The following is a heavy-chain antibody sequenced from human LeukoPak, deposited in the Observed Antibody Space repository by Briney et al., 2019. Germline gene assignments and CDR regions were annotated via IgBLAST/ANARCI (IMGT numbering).Heavy chain of an antibody. CDR2: IRSSSSYM. CDR1: GFTVSSNY. D-gene: IGHD2-2*01. J-gene: IGHJ6*03. Sequence: GGSLRLSCAASGFTVSSNYMNWVRQAPGKGLEWVSSIRSSSSYMYYADSVKGRFIISRDNAKNSLYLQMNSLRAEDTAVYYCARDGSSVVVPAAINYMDVWGKGTTVTVSS. CDR3: ARDGSSVVVPAAINYMDV. V-gene: IGHV3-21*01.